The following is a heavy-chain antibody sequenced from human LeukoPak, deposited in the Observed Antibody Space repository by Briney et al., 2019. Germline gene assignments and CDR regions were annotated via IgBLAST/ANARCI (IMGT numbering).Heavy chain of an antibody. CDR2: IVVGSGNT. CDR3: AAVNAYGFWSGYLTPDAFDI. J-gene: IGHJ3*02. V-gene: IGHV1-58*02. CDR1: GFTFTSSA. Sequence: VASVKVSCKASGFTFTSSAMQWVRQARGQRLEWIGWIVVGSGNTNYAQKFRERVTITRDMSTSTAYMELSSLRSEDTAVYYCAAVNAYGFWSGYLTPDAFDIWGQGTMVTVSS. D-gene: IGHD3-3*01.